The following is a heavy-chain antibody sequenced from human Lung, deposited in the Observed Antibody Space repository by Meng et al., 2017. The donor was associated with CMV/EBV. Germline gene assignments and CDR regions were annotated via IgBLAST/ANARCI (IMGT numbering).Heavy chain of an antibody. Sequence: QVQLVQSGNEVKKPGASVKVSCKASGYTFTTFDINWLRQAPGQGLEWMGWISVYSGNTNYAQKFQGRVTMTTDRSTSTVYMDLTSLRSDDTAVYYCARDFDFWSGYYRPLGYWGQGTLVTSPQ. V-gene: IGHV1-18*01. CDR1: GYTFTTFD. CDR3: ARDFDFWSGYYRPLGY. J-gene: IGHJ4*02. CDR2: ISVYSGNT. D-gene: IGHD3-3*01.